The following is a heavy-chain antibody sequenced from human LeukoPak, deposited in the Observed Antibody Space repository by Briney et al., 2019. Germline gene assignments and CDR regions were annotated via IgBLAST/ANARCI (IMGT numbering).Heavy chain of an antibody. D-gene: IGHD3-3*01. J-gene: IGHJ6*03. V-gene: IGHV3-23*01. CDR3: AKEAGGYDFWSGYYNYYYYMDV. CDR2: ISGSGGST. Sequence: GGSLRLSCAASGFTFSSYAMSWVRQAPGKGLEWVSAISGSGGSTYYADSVKGRFTISRDNSKNTLYLQMNSLRAEDTAVYYCAKEAGGYDFWSGYYNYYYYMDVWGKGTTVTVSS. CDR1: GFTFSSYA.